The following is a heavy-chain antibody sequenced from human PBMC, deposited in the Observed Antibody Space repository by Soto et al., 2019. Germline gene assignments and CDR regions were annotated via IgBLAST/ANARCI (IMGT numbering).Heavy chain of an antibody. J-gene: IGHJ4*02. CDR3: SRSLDS. V-gene: IGHV3-7*01. CDR1: GFTFSSFW. Sequence: PGESLKISCAASGFTFSSFWMDWVRQAPGKGLEWLANINPDGSEKHYVDSVKGRFTISRDNAKNSLYLQMSSLTAEDSALYYCSRSLDSWGQGTRVTVSS. CDR2: INPDGSEK.